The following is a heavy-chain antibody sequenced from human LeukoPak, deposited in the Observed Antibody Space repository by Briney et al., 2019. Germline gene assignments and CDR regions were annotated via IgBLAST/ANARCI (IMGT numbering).Heavy chain of an antibody. J-gene: IGHJ4*02. D-gene: IGHD3-9*01. CDR2: ISGSGGST. CDR1: GFTFSSYG. V-gene: IGHV3-23*01. CDR3: AKDSPYYDILTGYYIY. Sequence: GGSLRLSCAASGFTFSSYGMSWVRQAPGKGLEWVSAISGSGGSTYYADPVKGRFTISRDNSKNTLYLQMNSLRAEDTAVYYCAKDSPYYDILTGYYIYWGQGTLVTVSS.